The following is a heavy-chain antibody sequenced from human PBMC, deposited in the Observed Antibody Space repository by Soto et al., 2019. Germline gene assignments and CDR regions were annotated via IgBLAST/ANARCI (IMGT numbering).Heavy chain of an antibody. CDR2: VYYSGSP. D-gene: IGHD3-3*01. Sequence: QLQESGPGLVKPSETLSLTCTVSGTSVSNYYWSWIRQPPGKGLEWIGHVYYSGSPNYNPSLKSRVTMSLDTSTNQVSLNLSSVTAADTAIYYCARDRGTYGFLSRQWHSWFDPWGQGTLVTVSS. V-gene: IGHV4-59*02. CDR1: GTSVSNYY. J-gene: IGHJ5*02. CDR3: ARDRGTYGFLSRQWHSWFDP.